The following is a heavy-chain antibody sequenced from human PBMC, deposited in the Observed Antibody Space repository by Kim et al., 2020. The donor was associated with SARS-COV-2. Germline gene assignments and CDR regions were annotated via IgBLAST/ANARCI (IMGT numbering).Heavy chain of an antibody. D-gene: IGHD2-2*01. Sequence: SETLSLTCAVSGGSISSSNWWSWVRQPPGKGLDWIGEIYHSGSTNYNPSLKSRVTISVDKSKNQFSLQLSSVTAADTAVYYCARARVAKAVPVVPAAILDYYGMDVWGQGTTVTVSS. CDR3: ARARVAKAVPVVPAAILDYYGMDV. CDR2: IYHSGST. CDR1: GGSISSSNW. J-gene: IGHJ6*02. V-gene: IGHV4-4*02.